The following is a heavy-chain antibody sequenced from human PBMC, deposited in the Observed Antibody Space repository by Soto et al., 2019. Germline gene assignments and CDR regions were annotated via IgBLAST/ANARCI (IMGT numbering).Heavy chain of an antibody. D-gene: IGHD6-13*01. CDR3: AKVTKRAAAGRYEYYKYGMDV. CDR1: GFAFSTYA. Sequence: LILSCAASGFAFSTYAMTWVRQAPGKGLEWVSVISGIGGSSYYAASVKGRFTISRDNSKNTLFLQMNGLRAEDTAVYYCAKVTKRAAAGRYEYYKYGMDVWGQGTTVTVSS. CDR2: ISGIGGSS. J-gene: IGHJ6*02. V-gene: IGHV3-23*01.